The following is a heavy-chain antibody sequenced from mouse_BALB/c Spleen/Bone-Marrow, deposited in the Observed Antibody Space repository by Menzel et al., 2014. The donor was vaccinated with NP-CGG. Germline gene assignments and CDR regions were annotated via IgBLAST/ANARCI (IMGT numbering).Heavy chain of an antibody. CDR3: TITARADFDY. J-gene: IGHJ2*01. V-gene: IGHV1S16*01. CDR2: INPSNGDT. CDR1: GYTFTSYW. Sequence: VQLQQSGAELVKPGASVKLSCKASGYTFTSYWMHCVKLRPGQGFEWIGEINPSNGDTNYNEKFKRKATLTVDKSSSTAYMQLSSLTSEDSAVYYCTITARADFDYWGQGTTLTVSS. D-gene: IGHD3-1*01.